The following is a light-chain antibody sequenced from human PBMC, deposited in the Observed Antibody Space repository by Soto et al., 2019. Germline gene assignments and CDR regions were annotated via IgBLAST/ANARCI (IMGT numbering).Light chain of an antibody. CDR1: QGISSY. CDR2: AAS. CDR3: QQYYSYSF. Sequence: AIRMTQSPSSLSASTGDRVTITCRASQGISSYLAWYQQKPGKAPKLLIYAASTLQSGVPSRFSGSGSGTDFTLTISCLQSEDFATYSCQQYYSYSFFGGGTKV. V-gene: IGKV1-8*01. J-gene: IGKJ4*01.